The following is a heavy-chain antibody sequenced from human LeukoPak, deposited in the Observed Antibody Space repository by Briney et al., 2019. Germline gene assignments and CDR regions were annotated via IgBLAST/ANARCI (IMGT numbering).Heavy chain of an antibody. CDR2: IYHSGST. D-gene: IGHD4-17*01. CDR1: VGSICNEYW. J-gene: IGHJ4*02. V-gene: IGHV4-4*02. Sequence: SVTLSLTCAVSVGSICNEYWWGWVSQPPGKGLERIGEIYHSGSTNYNPSLKSRVTISVDKSKNQFSLKLSSMTAADTAVYYCARDISYGDYDGDYWGQGTLVTVSS. CDR3: ARDISYGDYDGDY.